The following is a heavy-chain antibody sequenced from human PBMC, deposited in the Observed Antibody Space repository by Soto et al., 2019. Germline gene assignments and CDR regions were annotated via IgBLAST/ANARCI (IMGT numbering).Heavy chain of an antibody. J-gene: IGHJ6*02. Sequence: GGSLRLSCAASGFTVSSNYMSWVRQAPGKGLEWVSVIYSGGSTYYADSVKGRFTISRDNSKNTLYLQMNSLRAEDTAVYYCASLNLHSSSWYRPYYDGMAGGGQGNRDSVSS. CDR1: GFTVSSNY. D-gene: IGHD6-13*01. CDR3: ASLNLHSSSWYRPYYDGMAG. CDR2: IYSGGST. V-gene: IGHV3-53*01.